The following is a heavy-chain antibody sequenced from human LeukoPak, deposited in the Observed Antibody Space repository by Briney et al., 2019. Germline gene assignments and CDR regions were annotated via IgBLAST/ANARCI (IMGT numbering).Heavy chain of an antibody. Sequence: ASVKVSCKASGYTFTSYGISWVRQAPGQGLEWMGWISAYNGNTNYAQKLQGRVTMTTDTSTSTAYMELRSLRSDDTAVYYCARGDRSPYYYGSGSYYSPDYYYMDVWGKGTTVTISS. CDR3: ARGDRSPYYYGSGSYYSPDYYYMDV. D-gene: IGHD3-10*01. V-gene: IGHV1-18*01. CDR1: GYTFTSYG. J-gene: IGHJ6*03. CDR2: ISAYNGNT.